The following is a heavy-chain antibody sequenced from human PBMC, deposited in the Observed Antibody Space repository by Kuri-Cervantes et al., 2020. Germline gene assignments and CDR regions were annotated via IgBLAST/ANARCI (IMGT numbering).Heavy chain of an antibody. D-gene: IGHD2-15*01. CDR1: GYTFTSYG. CDR2: ISAHNGNT. Sequence: ASVKVSCKASGYTFTSYGISWVRQAPGQGLEWMGWISAHNGNTNYAQKLQGRVTMTTDTSTSTAYMELRSLRSDDTAVYYCARDRMRYCSGGSCYPFDYWGQGTLVTVSS. CDR3: ARDRMRYCSGGSCYPFDY. V-gene: IGHV1-18*01. J-gene: IGHJ4*02.